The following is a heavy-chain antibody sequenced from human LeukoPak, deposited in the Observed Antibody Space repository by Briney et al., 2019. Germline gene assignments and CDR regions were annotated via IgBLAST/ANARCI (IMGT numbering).Heavy chain of an antibody. Sequence: SETLSLTCIVSGASVSSGGYYWSWIRQHPGKGLEWIGYIYYSGSTYYNPSLKSRVTISADTSRNQFSLKLTSVTAADTAVYYCASLDTAMVKVDSWGQGTLVTVSS. CDR1: GASVSSGGYY. V-gene: IGHV4-31*03. CDR3: ASLDTAMVKVDS. CDR2: IYYSGST. D-gene: IGHD5-18*01. J-gene: IGHJ4*02.